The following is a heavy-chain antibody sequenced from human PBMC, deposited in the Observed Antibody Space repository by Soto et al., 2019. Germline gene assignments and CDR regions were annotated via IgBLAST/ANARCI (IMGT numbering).Heavy chain of an antibody. Sequence: GGSLRLSCAASGFTFSSYGMHWVRQAPGKGLEWVAVISYDGSNKYYADSVKGRFTISRDNSKNTLYLQMNSLRAEDTAVYYCAKEREDYDFDCYMDVGGQGPTVTVPS. CDR3: AKEREDYDFDCYMDV. CDR1: GFTFSSYG. J-gene: IGHJ6*03. D-gene: IGHD3-3*01. V-gene: IGHV3-30*18. CDR2: ISYDGSNK.